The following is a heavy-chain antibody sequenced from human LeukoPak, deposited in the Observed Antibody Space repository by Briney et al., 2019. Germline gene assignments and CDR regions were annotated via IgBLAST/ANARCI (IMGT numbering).Heavy chain of an antibody. Sequence: GGSLRLSCAVSGFTVSNNYMSWVRQAPGKGLERVSLIYTGGSTDYADSVKGRFTISRDNSKNTLYLQMNNLRVEGTAVYYCATDDYYRYWGQGSLVTVSS. V-gene: IGHV3-53*01. D-gene: IGHD2-21*02. J-gene: IGHJ4*02. CDR1: GFTVSNNY. CDR2: IYTGGST. CDR3: ATDDYYRY.